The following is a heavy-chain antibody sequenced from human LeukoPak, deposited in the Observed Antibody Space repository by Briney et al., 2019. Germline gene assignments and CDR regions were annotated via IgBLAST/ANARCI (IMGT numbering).Heavy chain of an antibody. CDR2: ISGSDGST. CDR1: GFTFNSYA. V-gene: IGHV3-23*01. CDR3: AKGSRLGDPLYCSGGSCYGLFDY. D-gene: IGHD2-15*01. J-gene: IGHJ4*02. Sequence: GRSLRLSCAASGFTFNSYAMSWVRQAPGKGLEWVSAISGSDGSTYYADSVKGRFTISRDNSKNTLYLQMNSLRAEDTAVYYCAKGSRLGDPLYCSGGSCYGLFDYWGQGTLVTVSS.